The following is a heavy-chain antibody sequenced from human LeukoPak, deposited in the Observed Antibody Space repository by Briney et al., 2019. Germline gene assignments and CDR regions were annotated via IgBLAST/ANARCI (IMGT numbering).Heavy chain of an antibody. CDR1: GFTVSSYY. V-gene: IGHV3-53*01. J-gene: IGHJ4*02. Sequence: GGSLRLSCAASGFTVSSYYMSWVRQAPGKGLEWVSVIYSGGGTYYADSVEGRFTISKDNSKNTLYLQLNSLRAEDTAVYYCARGYSYYYDSALHYWGQGTLVTVFS. CDR3: ARGYSYYYDSALHY. CDR2: IYSGGGT. D-gene: IGHD3-22*01.